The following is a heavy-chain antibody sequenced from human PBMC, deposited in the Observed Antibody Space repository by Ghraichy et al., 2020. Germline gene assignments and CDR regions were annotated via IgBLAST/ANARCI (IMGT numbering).Heavy chain of an antibody. J-gene: IGHJ1*01. Sequence: SETLSLTCTVSGGSITRGCYYWSWIRQPAGKGLEWIGRIYITGSTNYNPSLKSRVTISADTSTTQFSLKLSSVTAADTAVYYCARDKEGWLQFIRGYYAPGTDWGQGTLVTVSS. V-gene: IGHV4-61*02. CDR1: GGSITRGCYY. D-gene: IGHD5-24*01. CDR3: ARDKEGWLQFIRGYYAPGTD. CDR2: IYITGST.